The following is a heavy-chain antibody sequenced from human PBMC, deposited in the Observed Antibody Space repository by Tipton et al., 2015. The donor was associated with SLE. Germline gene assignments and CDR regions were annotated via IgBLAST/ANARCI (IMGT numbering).Heavy chain of an antibody. CDR1: GGSISSSSYY. D-gene: IGHD3-22*01. CDR2: IYYSGST. J-gene: IGHJ4*02. Sequence: TLSPTCTVSGGSISSSSYYWGWIRQPPGKGLEWIGSIYYSGSTYYNPSLKSRVTISVDTSKNQFSLKLSSVTAADTAVYYCARDLLDYYDSSGKGYFDYWGQGTLVTVSS. CDR3: ARDLLDYYDSSGKGYFDY. V-gene: IGHV4-39*07.